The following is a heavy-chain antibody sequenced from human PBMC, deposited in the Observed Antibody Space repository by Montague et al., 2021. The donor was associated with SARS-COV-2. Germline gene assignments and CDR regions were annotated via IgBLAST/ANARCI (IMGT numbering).Heavy chain of an antibody. Sequence: SETLSLTCTVSGGSISGYWSWIRQPPGGGWDWIGYVFYRGTTNYSPSLKSRVTISVDTSKNQFSLKLSSVTAADTAVYYCARAFTDWLRYYGMDVWGQGTTVTVSS. CDR1: GGSISGY. CDR2: VFYRGTT. V-gene: IGHV4-59*08. J-gene: IGHJ6*02. CDR3: ARAFTDWLRYYGMDV. D-gene: IGHD3-9*01.